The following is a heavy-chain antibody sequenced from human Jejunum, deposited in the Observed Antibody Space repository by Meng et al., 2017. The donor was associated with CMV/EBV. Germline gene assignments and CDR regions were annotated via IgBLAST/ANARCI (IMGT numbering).Heavy chain of an antibody. J-gene: IGHJ4*02. CDR3: ARVDSSGWYFDY. CDR1: GYTFTFYQ. D-gene: IGHD6-19*01. V-gene: IGHV1-46*01. CDR2: INPSGGST. Sequence: SKASGYTFTFYQMHWVRQAPGQGLESMGIINPSGGSTSYAQKFQDRFTMTRDTSTSTVYMELSSLRSEDTAVYYCARVDSSGWYFDYWGQGTLVTVSS.